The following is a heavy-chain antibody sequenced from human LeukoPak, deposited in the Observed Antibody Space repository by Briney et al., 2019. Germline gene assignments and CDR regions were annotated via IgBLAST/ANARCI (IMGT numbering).Heavy chain of an antibody. D-gene: IGHD1-26*01. CDR1: GFTFSSSA. CDR2: IRSKANSYAT. J-gene: IGHJ4*02. CDR3: TMIVGATTGDY. Sequence: GGSLRLSCAASGFTFSSSAMHWVRQASGKGLEWVGRIRSKANSYATAYAASVKGRFTISRDDSKNTAYLQMNSLKTEDTAVYYCTMIVGATTGDYWGQGTLVTVSS. V-gene: IGHV3-73*01.